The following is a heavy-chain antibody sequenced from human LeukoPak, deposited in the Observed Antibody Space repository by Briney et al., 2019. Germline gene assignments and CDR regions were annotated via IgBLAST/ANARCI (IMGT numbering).Heavy chain of an antibody. V-gene: IGHV3-21*01. J-gene: IGHJ4*02. CDR1: GFTFNSYS. D-gene: IGHD7-27*01. Sequence: GGSLRLSCAASGFTFNSYSMNWVRQAPGKGLEWVSSISSGGSYMYYADSVKGRFTISRDNAKNSLYLQMNSLRAEDTAVYYCARIAWGNYFDFWGQGTLVTVSS. CDR2: ISSGGSYM. CDR3: ARIAWGNYFDF.